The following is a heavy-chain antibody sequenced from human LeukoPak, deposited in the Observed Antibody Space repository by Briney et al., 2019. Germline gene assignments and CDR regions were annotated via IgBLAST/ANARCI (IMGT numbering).Heavy chain of an antibody. CDR1: GGSISSSSYY. D-gene: IGHD6-13*01. Sequence: PSETLSLTCTVSGGSISSSSYYWGWIRQPPGKGLEWIGSIYYSGSTYYNPSLKSRVTISVDTSKNQFSLKLSSATAADTAVYYCARVSIAAEAYFDYWGQGTLVTVSS. CDR2: IYYSGST. J-gene: IGHJ4*02. V-gene: IGHV4-39*07. CDR3: ARVSIAAEAYFDY.